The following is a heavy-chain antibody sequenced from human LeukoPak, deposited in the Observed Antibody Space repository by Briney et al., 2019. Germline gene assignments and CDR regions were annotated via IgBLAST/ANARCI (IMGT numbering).Heavy chain of an antibody. V-gene: IGHV3-23*01. Sequence: GGSLRLSCAASGFTFSSYAMTWVRQAPGKGLEWVATISAGGANTDYADSVKGRFTISRDNSKNTLYVQMSSLRAEDTAVYYCAKDRGHCTNGVCYNNYYMDVWGKGTTVTVSS. D-gene: IGHD2-8*01. J-gene: IGHJ6*03. CDR1: GFTFSSYA. CDR2: ISAGGANT. CDR3: AKDRGHCTNGVCYNNYYMDV.